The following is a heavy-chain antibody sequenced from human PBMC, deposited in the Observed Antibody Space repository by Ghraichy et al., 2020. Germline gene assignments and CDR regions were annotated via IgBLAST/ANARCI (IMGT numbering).Heavy chain of an antibody. CDR1: GFTFDDYT. CDR2: ISWDGGST. D-gene: IGHD1-1*01. J-gene: IGHJ4*02. Sequence: GESLNISCAASGFTFDDYTMHWVRQAPGKGLEWVSLISWDGGSTYYADSVKGRFTISRDNSKNSLYLQMNSLRTEDTALYYCAKDIGGRPFFGEKLERRFSYFDYWGQGTLVTVSS. V-gene: IGHV3-43*01. CDR3: AKDIGGRPFFGEKLERRFSYFDY.